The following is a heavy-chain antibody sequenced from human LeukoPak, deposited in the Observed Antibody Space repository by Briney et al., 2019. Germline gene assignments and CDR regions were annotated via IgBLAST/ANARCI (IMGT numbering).Heavy chain of an antibody. CDR2: IYYSGST. CDR3: TRGGSNFDY. Sequence: SETLSLTCTVSGGSISSYYWSWVRQPPEKGLEWIGYIYYSGSTNYNPSLKSRVTISVDTSKNQFSLQLTSVTAADTAVYFCTRGGSNFDYWGRGTLVTVSS. V-gene: IGHV4-59*01. D-gene: IGHD3-10*01. CDR1: GGSISSYY. J-gene: IGHJ4*02.